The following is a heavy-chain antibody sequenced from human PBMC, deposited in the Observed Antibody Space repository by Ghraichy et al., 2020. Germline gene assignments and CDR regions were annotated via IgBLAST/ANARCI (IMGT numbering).Heavy chain of an antibody. J-gene: IGHJ4*02. Sequence: SLRLSCAASGFTFDDYAMHWVRQAPGKGLEWVSGISWNSGSIGYADSVKGRFTISRDNAKNSLYLQMNSLRAEDTALYYCAKSAYYDSSGPFDYWGQGTLVTVSS. CDR2: ISWNSGSI. V-gene: IGHV3-9*01. CDR1: GFTFDDYA. CDR3: AKSAYYDSSGPFDY. D-gene: IGHD3-22*01.